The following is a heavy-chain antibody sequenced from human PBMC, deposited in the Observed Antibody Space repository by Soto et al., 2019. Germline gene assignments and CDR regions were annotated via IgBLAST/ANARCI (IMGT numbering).Heavy chain of an antibody. V-gene: IGHV4-28*01. J-gene: IGHJ4*02. Sequence: SETLSLTCAVSGYSISSSNWCGWIRQPPKKGLEWIGYIYSSGNTYYNPSLKSRVTMSVDTSKNQFSLKLTSVTAVDTAVYYCASRDIQGPNYYWGKGSLVTVSA. CDR1: GYSISSSNW. CDR2: IYSSGNT. CDR3: ASRDIQGPNYY.